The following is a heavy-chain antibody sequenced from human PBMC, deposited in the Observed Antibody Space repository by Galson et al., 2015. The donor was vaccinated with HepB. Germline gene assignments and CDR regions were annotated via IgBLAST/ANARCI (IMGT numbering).Heavy chain of an antibody. CDR3: ARWYFDTSSFYYFFDY. V-gene: IGHV4-4*01. Sequence: ETLSLTCAVSGDSVTSSNWWSWVRQPPGKGLEWIGEIYHRGSSSYNPSLKSRLTMSVDKSKNQFSLKLTSVTAADTAVYFCARWYFDTSSFYYFFDYWGQGIPVTVSS. J-gene: IGHJ4*02. D-gene: IGHD3-22*01. CDR1: GDSVTSSNW. CDR2: IYHRGSS.